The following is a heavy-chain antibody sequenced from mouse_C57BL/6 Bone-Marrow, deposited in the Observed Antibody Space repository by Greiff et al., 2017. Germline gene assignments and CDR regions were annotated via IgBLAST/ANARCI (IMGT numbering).Heavy chain of an antibody. CDR1: GYTFTSYW. D-gene: IGHD4-1*01. CDR2: INPNYGTT. J-gene: IGHJ4*01. Sequence: QVQLQQPGTELVKPGASVKLSCKASGYTFTSYWMHWVKQRPGQGLEWIGNINPNYGTTSYNQKFKGKATLTVDQSSSTAYMQLNSLTSEDSAVYYCARLGAMDYWGQGTSVTVSS. CDR3: ARLGAMDY. V-gene: IGHV1-53*01.